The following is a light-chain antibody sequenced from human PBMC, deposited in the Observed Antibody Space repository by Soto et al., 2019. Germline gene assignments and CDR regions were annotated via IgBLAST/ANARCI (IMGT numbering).Light chain of an antibody. V-gene: IGLV1-40*01. CDR3: QSYDSSLSGWV. Sequence: QSVLTQPPSVSGAPGQRVTISCTESSSNIGAGYDVHWYQQLPGTAPKLLIYGNSNRPSGVPDRFSGSKSGTSASLAITGLQAEADADYYCQSYDSSLSGWVFGGGTKLTVL. CDR1: SSNIGAGYD. J-gene: IGLJ3*02. CDR2: GNS.